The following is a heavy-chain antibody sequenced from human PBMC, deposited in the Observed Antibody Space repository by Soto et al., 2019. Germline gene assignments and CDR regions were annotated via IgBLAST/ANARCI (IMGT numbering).Heavy chain of an antibody. Sequence: SETLSLTCTVSGGSISSYYWSWIRQPPGKGLEWIGYIYYSGSTNYNPSLKSRVTISVDTSKNQFSLKLSSVTAADTAVYYCARGYYDILTGYPHDAFDIWGQGTMVTVSS. CDR3: ARGYYDILTGYPHDAFDI. J-gene: IGHJ3*02. V-gene: IGHV4-59*01. CDR1: GGSISSYY. D-gene: IGHD3-9*01. CDR2: IYYSGST.